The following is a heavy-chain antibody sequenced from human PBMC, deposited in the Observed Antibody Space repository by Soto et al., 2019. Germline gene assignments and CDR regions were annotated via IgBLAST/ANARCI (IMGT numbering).Heavy chain of an antibody. CDR3: AREFCSGGNCYTYYFDP. CDR2: INTDGSNT. J-gene: IGHJ5*02. CDR1: GLTFNRYW. D-gene: IGHD2-15*01. V-gene: IGHV3-74*01. Sequence: DVQLVETGGGVVPPGESLRLSCAASGLTFNRYWMHWVRHAPGKGLVWVSHINTDGSNTNYADSVKGRFTISRDNAKSTLFLQMNSLRDEDTAVYYCAREFCSGGNCYTYYFDPWGQGIPVTVSS.